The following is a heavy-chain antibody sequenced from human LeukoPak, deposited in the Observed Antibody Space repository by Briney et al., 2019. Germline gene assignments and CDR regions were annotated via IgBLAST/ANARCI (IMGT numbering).Heavy chain of an antibody. J-gene: IGHJ3*02. D-gene: IGHD6-13*01. CDR2: ITSSSSYI. CDR3: AGSWSPYDAFDI. CDR1: GFTFTSYN. V-gene: IGHV3-21*06. Sequence: GGSLRLSCAASGFTFTSYNMNWVRQAPGKGLEWVSSITSSSSYIYYADSVKGRFTISRDNAKNSLYLQMDSLRVEDTAVYYCAGSWSPYDAFDIWGQGTMVTVSS.